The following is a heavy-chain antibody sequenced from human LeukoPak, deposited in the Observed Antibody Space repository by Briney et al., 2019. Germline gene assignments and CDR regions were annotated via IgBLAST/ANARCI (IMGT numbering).Heavy chain of an antibody. CDR2: IYYSGST. Sequence: PSETLSLTCTVSGDSISSTNYWGWIRQPPGKGLEWIGSIYYSGSTYYNPSLESRVTISVDTSKNQFSLKPSSVTAADTAVYYCATSGWYLLPGVYWGQGTLVTVSS. D-gene: IGHD6-19*01. CDR3: ATSGWYLLPGVY. V-gene: IGHV4-39*01. CDR1: GDSISSTNY. J-gene: IGHJ4*02.